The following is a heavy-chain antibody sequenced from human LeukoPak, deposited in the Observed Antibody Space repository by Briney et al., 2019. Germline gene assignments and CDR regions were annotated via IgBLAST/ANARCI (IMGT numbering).Heavy chain of an antibody. Sequence: LARPPSGLTVDDEAMHSARHDAGKWRGSVSGISWNSGSIGYADSVKGRFTISRDNAKNSLYLQMNSLRAEDTALYYCAKARATGPFYYYYGMDVWGQGTTVTVSS. CDR2: ISWNSGSI. V-gene: IGHV3-9*01. J-gene: IGHJ6*02. CDR1: GLTVDDEA. D-gene: IGHD2-8*02. CDR3: AKARATGPFYYYYGMDV.